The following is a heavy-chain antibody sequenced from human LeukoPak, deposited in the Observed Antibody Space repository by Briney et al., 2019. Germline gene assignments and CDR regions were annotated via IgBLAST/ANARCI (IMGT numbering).Heavy chain of an antibody. J-gene: IGHJ4*02. V-gene: IGHV3-7*03. D-gene: IGHD2-2*01. CDR3: AKDPLSLVVPAATDY. CDR1: GFTFSDYW. CDR2: IKMDGSVL. Sequence: GGSLRLSCAASGFTFSDYWMTWVRQAPGTGLEWVANIKMDGSVLRYVDSVKGRFTISRDNAKKSLYLQMNSLRAEDTAVYYCAKDPLSLVVPAATDYWGQGTLVTVSS.